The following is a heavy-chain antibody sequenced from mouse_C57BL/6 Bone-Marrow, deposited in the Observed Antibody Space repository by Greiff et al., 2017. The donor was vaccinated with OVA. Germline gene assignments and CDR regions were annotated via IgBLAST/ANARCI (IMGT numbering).Heavy chain of an antibody. Sequence: VQVVESGAELVRPGASVTLSCKASGYTFTDYEMHWVKQTPVHGLEWIGAIDPETGGTAYNQKFKGKAILTADKSSSTAYMELRSLTSEDSAVYYCKGSSGYWGQGTTLTVSS. J-gene: IGHJ2*01. V-gene: IGHV1-15*01. CDR2: IDPETGGT. CDR3: KGSSGY. CDR1: GYTFTDYE. D-gene: IGHD1-1*01.